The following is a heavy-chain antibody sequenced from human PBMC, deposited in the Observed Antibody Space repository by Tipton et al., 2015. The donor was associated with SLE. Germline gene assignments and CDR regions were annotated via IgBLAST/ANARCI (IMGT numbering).Heavy chain of an antibody. D-gene: IGHD2-15*01. CDR3: ARDIEYYFES. V-gene: IGHV4-34*01. J-gene: IGHJ4*02. CDR1: GGSFSGYY. Sequence: TLSLTCAVYGGSFSGYYWSWIRQPPGKGLGWIGEINHSGSTNYNPSLKSRVSISVDTSKNQFSLNLISVTAADTAVYYCARDIEYYFESWGQGTLVTVSS. CDR2: INHSGST.